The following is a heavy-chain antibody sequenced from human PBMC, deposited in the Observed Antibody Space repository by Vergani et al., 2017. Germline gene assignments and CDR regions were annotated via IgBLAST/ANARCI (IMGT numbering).Heavy chain of an antibody. CDR2: ISGSGGST. CDR1: GFTFSSYA. D-gene: IGHD4-11*01. Sequence: EVQLLESGGGLVQLGGSLRLSCAASGFTFSSYAMSWVRQAPGKGLEWVSAISGSGGSTYYADSVKGRFTISRDNSKNTLYLQMNSLRAEDTAVYYCAKATVTSRLSDYYYGMDVWGQGTTVTVSS. V-gene: IGHV3-23*01. J-gene: IGHJ6*02. CDR3: AKATVTSRLSDYYYGMDV.